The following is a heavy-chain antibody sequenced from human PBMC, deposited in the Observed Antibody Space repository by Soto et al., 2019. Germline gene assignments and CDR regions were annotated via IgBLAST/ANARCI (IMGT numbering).Heavy chain of an antibody. CDR3: ARDLQAVGVRNYYYYMDV. Sequence: EVQLVESGGGLVQPGGSLRLSCAASGFTVSSNYMSWVRQAPGKGLEWVSVIYSGGSTYYADSVKGRFTISRHNSKNTLYLQMNSLRAEDTAVYYCARDLQAVGVRNYYYYMDVWGKGTTVTVSS. V-gene: IGHV3-53*04. CDR1: GFTVSSNY. CDR2: IYSGGST. D-gene: IGHD3-3*01. J-gene: IGHJ6*03.